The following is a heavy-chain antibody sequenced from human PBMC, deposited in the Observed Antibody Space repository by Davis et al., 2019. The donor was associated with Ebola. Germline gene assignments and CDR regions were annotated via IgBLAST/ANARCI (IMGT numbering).Heavy chain of an antibody. CDR3: AKFSRAGDSV. J-gene: IGHJ4*02. Sequence: GGSLRLSCAASGFPFSSYSMNWVRQAPGKGLEWVSSISSSSSYIYYADSVKGRFTISRDNAKNSLYLQMNSLRAEDTAVYYCAKFSRAGDSVWGQGTLVTVSS. CDR1: GFPFSSYS. CDR2: ISSSSSYI. D-gene: IGHD6-13*01. V-gene: IGHV3-21*04.